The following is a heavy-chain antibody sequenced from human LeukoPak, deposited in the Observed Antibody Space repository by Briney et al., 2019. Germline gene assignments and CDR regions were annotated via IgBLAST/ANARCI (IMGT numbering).Heavy chain of an antibody. D-gene: IGHD6-6*01. CDR1: GFTFSSHS. J-gene: IGHJ4*02. V-gene: IGHV3-21*01. CDR2: ITSTSYYI. CDR3: AREYRNSAGPDY. Sequence: GGSLRLSCAASGFTFSSHSMNWVRQAPGKGLEWVSSITSTSYYIYYADSVKGRFTISRDNAKNSLYLEMNSLRAEDTAVYYCAREYRNSAGPDYWGRGTLVTVSS.